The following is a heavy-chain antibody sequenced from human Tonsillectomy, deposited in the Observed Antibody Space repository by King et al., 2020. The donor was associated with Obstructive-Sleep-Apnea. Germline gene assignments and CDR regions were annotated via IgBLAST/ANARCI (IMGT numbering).Heavy chain of an antibody. CDR3: ARRRGPCSSTSYYVEGLL. V-gene: IGHV1-69*01. CDR2: IIPIFGTA. D-gene: IGHD2-2*01. J-gene: IGHJ4*02. CDR1: GGTFSSYA. Sequence: QLVQSGAEVKKPGSSVKVSCKASGGTFSSYAISWVRQAPGKGLEWMGGIIPIFGTANYAQKFQGRVTITADESTSTAYMEMSSLRSEATAVYYFARRRGPCSSTSYYVEGLLWGQGTLVTVSS.